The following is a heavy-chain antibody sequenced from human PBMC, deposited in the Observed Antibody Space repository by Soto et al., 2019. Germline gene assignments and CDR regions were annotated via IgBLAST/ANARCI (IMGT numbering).Heavy chain of an antibody. D-gene: IGHD6-6*01. J-gene: IGHJ3*02. V-gene: IGHV1-2*02. Sequence: ASVKVSCKASGYTFTGYYMHWVRQAPGQGLEWMGWINPNSGGTNYAQKFQGRVTMTRDTSISTAYMELSRLRSDDTAVYYCARVAARVGAFDIWGQGTMVTISS. CDR1: GYTFTGYY. CDR3: ARVAARVGAFDI. CDR2: INPNSGGT.